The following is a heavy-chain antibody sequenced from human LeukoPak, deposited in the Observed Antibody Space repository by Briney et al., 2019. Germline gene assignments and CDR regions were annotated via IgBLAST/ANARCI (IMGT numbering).Heavy chain of an antibody. V-gene: IGHV4-31*03. CDR2: IYYSGST. D-gene: IGHD3-9*01. CDR3: ASSLRAVDWQFDY. Sequence: PSQTLSLTCTVSGGSISSGGYYWSWIRQHPGKGLEWIGYIYYSGSTYYNPSLKSRVTISVDTSKNQFSLKLSSVTAADTAMYYCASSLRAVDWQFDYWGQGTLVTVSS. CDR1: GGSISSGGYY. J-gene: IGHJ4*02.